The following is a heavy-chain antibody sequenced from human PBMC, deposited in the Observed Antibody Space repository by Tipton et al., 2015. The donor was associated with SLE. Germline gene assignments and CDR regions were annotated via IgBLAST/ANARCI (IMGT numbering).Heavy chain of an antibody. Sequence: TLSLTCTVSGGSISSITYYWGWIRQPPGTGLEWIGNIYYSGSTYYNPSLKSRVTISVDTSKNQFSLKLSSVTAADTAVYYCARHTPPWDYYYYGMDVWGQGTTVTVSS. D-gene: IGHD3-16*01. CDR3: ARHTPPWDYYYYGMDV. V-gene: IGHV4-39*07. J-gene: IGHJ6*02. CDR2: IYYSGST. CDR1: GGSISSITYY.